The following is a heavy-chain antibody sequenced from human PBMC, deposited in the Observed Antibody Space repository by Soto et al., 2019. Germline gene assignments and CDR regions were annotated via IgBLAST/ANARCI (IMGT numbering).Heavy chain of an antibody. Sequence: ASVKVSCKASGYTFTSYAMHWVRQAPGQRLEWMGWINAGNGNTKYSQKFQGRVTITRDTSASTAYMELSSLRSEDTAVYYCARLNYDILTGYPPNYYYHMDVWGKGTTVTVSS. CDR2: INAGNGNT. CDR3: ARLNYDILTGYPPNYYYHMDV. CDR1: GYTFTSYA. J-gene: IGHJ6*03. D-gene: IGHD3-9*01. V-gene: IGHV1-3*01.